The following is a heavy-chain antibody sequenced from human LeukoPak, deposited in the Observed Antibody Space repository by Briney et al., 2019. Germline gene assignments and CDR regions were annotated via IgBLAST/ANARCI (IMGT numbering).Heavy chain of an antibody. CDR1: GFTFSTSW. CDR2: MNGDGTTW. CDR3: ARAGNYYFDS. Sequence: QSGGSLRLSCAASGFTFSTSWMHWVRQGPGKGLVWVSRMNGDGTTWDYADSVKGRFTISRDNAKNTLFLEMNSLRAEDTATYFCARAGNYYFDSWGQGTLVTVSS. V-gene: IGHV3-74*01. J-gene: IGHJ4*02.